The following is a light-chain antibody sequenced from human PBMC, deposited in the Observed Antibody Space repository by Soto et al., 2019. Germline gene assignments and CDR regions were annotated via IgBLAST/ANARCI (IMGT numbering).Light chain of an antibody. CDR3: QQYGDTWWT. V-gene: IGKV3-20*01. CDR1: QTVNANY. J-gene: IGKJ1*01. CDR2: GAS. Sequence: EVVLTQSPGTLSLAPGETATLSCRASQTVNANYLAWYQLKAGQAPRLLIYGASRRATGIPERFTGSGSGTDFTLTISRLEPEDFAVYYCQQYGDTWWTFGQGTKVEIK.